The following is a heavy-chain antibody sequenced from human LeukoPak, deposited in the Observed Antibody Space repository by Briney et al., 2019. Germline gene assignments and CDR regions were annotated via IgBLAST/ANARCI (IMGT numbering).Heavy chain of an antibody. CDR3: ASEAHGITGTPVAFDI. V-gene: IGHV1-69*05. CDR1: GGTFSSYA. Sequence: ASVKVSCKASGGTFSSYAISWVRQAPGQGLEWMGGIIPIFGTANYAQKFQGRVTITTDESTSTAYMELSSLRSEDTAVYYCASEAHGITGTPVAFDIWGQGTMVNVSS. J-gene: IGHJ3*02. D-gene: IGHD1-20*01. CDR2: IIPIFGTA.